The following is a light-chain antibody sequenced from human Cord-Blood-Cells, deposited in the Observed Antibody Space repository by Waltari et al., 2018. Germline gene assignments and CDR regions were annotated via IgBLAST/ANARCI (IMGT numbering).Light chain of an antibody. Sequence: QSALTQPPSVSGAPGHRLPISCTERSCNIGAGCYVHSYQQPHGTAPKLLSYCNSNRPPGVPDRFSGSKSGTSASLAITGLQAEDEADYYCQSYDSSLSGSVFGGGTKLTVL. CDR3: QSYDSSLSGSV. J-gene: IGLJ3*02. V-gene: IGLV1-40*01. CDR2: CNS. CDR1: SCNIGAGCY.